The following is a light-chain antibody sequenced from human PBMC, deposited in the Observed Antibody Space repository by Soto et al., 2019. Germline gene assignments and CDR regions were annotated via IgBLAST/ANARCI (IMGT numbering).Light chain of an antibody. CDR3: QQYGSSPPR. CDR2: GAS. Sequence: LSRRIRKKLSCRASQSISRYLAWYQQKPGQGPRLLIYGASSRATGTPDRFSGSGSGTDFTLTINRLEPDESALYEFQQYGSSPPRFGPEAKVDIK. CDR1: QSISRY. V-gene: IGKV3-20*01. J-gene: IGKJ1*01.